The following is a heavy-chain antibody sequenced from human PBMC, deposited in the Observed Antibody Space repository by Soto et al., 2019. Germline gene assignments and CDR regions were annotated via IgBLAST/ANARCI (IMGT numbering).Heavy chain of an antibody. CDR1: GYTFTSYG. CDR3: ARVDTYYYYMDV. J-gene: IGHJ6*03. V-gene: IGHV1-8*02. CDR2: MNPNSGNT. Sequence: GASVKVSCKASGYTFTSYGISWVRQAPGQGLEWMGWMNPNSGNTGYAQKFQGRVTMTRNTSISTAYMELSSLRSEDTAVYYCARVDTYYYYMDVWGKGTTVTVSS.